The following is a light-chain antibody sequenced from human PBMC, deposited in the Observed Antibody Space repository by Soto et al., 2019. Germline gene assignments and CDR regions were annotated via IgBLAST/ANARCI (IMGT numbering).Light chain of an antibody. J-gene: IGKJ1*01. Sequence: DIQMTQSPSSLSASVGDRVTITCRARQGISNYLAWYQQKPGKVPKLLIYAASTLQLGVPSRFSGSGSGTDFTLTSSRLQPEAVASYYGPKDNSALWAFGQGTKVEIK. V-gene: IGKV1-27*01. CDR1: QGISNY. CDR3: PKDNSALWA. CDR2: AAS.